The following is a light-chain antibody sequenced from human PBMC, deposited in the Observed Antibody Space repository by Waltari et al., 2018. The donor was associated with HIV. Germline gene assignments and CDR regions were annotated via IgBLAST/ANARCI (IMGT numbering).Light chain of an antibody. CDR1: SGHSSYT. CDR2: LTCDGSH. Sequence: QLVLTQSPSASASLGASVKLTCTLSSGHSSYTIAWHQQPPDKGPRFLMRLTCDGSHTKGDGIPDRFSASSYGTERYRSISSRQSEDEADYFCKTWGTCIVVFGGGTKLTVL. CDR3: KTWGTCIVV. J-gene: IGLJ2*01. V-gene: IGLV4-69*01.